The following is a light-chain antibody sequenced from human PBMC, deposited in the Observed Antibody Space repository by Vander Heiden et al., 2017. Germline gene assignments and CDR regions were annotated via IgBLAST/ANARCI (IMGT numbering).Light chain of an antibody. CDR3: AAWEDSLNGFWV. Sequence: PGQRVTISCSGSSSNIGSNTVNWYQQLPGTAPKLLIYSNNQRPSGVPDRFSGSKSGTSASLAISGLQSEEEADYYCAAWEDSLNGFWVFGGGTKLTVL. V-gene: IGLV1-44*01. J-gene: IGLJ3*02. CDR1: SSNIGSNT. CDR2: SNN.